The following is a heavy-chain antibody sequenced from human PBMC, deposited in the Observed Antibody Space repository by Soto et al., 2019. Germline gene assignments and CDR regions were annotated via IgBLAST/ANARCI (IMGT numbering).Heavy chain of an antibody. J-gene: IGHJ6*02. Sequence: SVKVSCKAAGGAFNNYPITWVRQAPGQGLEWMGGSIPIFGTANYAQKFQGRVTISVDESTSTAYMELSSLRSEDTAVYYCARGRGYSGDDHYYYFDMDVWGQGTTVTVSS. D-gene: IGHD5-12*01. CDR1: GGAFNNYP. V-gene: IGHV1-69*13. CDR2: SIPIFGTA. CDR3: ARGRGYSGDDHYYYFDMDV.